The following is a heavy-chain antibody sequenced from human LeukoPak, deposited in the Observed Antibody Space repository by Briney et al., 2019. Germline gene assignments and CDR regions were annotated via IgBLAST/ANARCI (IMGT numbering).Heavy chain of an antibody. J-gene: IGHJ4*02. CDR1: GFTFSSYS. Sequence: PGGSLRLSCAASGFTFSSYSMNWVRQAPGKGLEWVSSISSSSSYIYYADSVKGRFTISRDNAKNSLYLQMNSLRAEDTAVYYCARARKEGIAARDGSFDYWGQGTLVTVSS. CDR3: ARARKEGIAARDGSFDY. V-gene: IGHV3-21*01. D-gene: IGHD6-6*01. CDR2: ISSSSSYI.